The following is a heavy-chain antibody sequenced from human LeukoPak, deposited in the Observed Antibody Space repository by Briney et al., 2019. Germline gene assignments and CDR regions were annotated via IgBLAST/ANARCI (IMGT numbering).Heavy chain of an antibody. D-gene: IGHD2-15*01. J-gene: IGHJ6*03. V-gene: IGHV4-34*01. Sequence: PSETLSLTCAVYGGSFSGYYWSWIRQPPGKGLEWIGEINHSGSTNYNPPLKSRVTISVDTSKNQFSLTLSSVTAADTAVYYCARSVEGYCRGGSCYYYSYYMDVWGKGTTVTVSS. CDR2: INHSGST. CDR3: ARSVEGYCRGGSCYYYSYYMDV. CDR1: GGSFSGYY.